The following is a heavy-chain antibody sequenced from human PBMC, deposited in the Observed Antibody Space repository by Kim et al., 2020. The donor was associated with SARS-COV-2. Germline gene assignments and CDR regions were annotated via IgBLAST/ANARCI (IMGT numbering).Heavy chain of an antibody. D-gene: IGHD3-10*01. CDR2: ISATTNYA. V-gene: IGHV3-11*05. CDR3: ARVTYGAASHYYFDY. CDR1: GFTFSDYY. Sequence: GGSLRLSCAASGFTFSDYYLTWIRQAPGKGLEWLSYISATTNYAIYADSVKGRFTISRDNAKNSLYLQMNSLRAEDTAVYYCARVTYGAASHYYFDYWGQGTLFTVS. J-gene: IGHJ4*01.